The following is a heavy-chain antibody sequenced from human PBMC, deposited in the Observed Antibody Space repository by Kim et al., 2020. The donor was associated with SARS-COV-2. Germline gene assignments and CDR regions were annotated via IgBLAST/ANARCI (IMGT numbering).Heavy chain of an antibody. V-gene: IGHV3-23*01. CDR3: AKAILSSWYRSPFDY. CDR2: ISGSGGST. Sequence: GGSLRLSCAASGFTFSSYAMSWVRQAPGKGLEWVSAISGSGGSTYYADSVKGRFTISRDNSKNTLYLQMNSLRAEDTAVYYCAKAILSSWYRSPFDYWGQGTLVTVSS. D-gene: IGHD6-13*01. CDR1: GFTFSSYA. J-gene: IGHJ4*02.